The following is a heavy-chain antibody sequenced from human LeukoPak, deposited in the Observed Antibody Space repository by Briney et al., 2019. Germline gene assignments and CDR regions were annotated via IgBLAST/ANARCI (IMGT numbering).Heavy chain of an antibody. V-gene: IGHV1-8*01. CDR2: MNPNSGNT. D-gene: IGHD3-16*01. Sequence: ASVKVFCKASGYTFTSYDINWVRQATGQGLEWMGWMNPNSGNTGYAQKFQGRVTMTRNTSISTPYMELSSLRSEDTAVYYCARGSPNMGLVNWFDPWGQGTLVTVSS. CDR3: ARGSPNMGLVNWFDP. CDR1: GYTFTSYD. J-gene: IGHJ5*02.